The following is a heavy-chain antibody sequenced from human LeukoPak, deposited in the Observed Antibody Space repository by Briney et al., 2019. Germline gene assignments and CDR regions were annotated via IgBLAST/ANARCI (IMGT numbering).Heavy chain of an antibody. V-gene: IGHV4-61*01. CDR3: ARTVYSSSCYDY. Sequence: PSETLSLTCTVSGGSVSSGSYYWSWIRQPPGKGLGWIGYIYYSGSTNYNPSLKSRVTISVDTSKNQFSLKLTSVTAADTAVYYCARTVYSSSCYDYWGQGTLVTVSS. CDR2: IYYSGST. D-gene: IGHD6-13*01. CDR1: GGSVSSGSYY. J-gene: IGHJ4*02.